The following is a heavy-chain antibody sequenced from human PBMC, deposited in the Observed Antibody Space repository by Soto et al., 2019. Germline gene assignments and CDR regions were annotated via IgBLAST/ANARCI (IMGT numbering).Heavy chain of an antibody. J-gene: IGHJ4*02. CDR2: IYYSGST. CDR3: ARQDIVVVVAAEHEAFDY. Sequence: QLQLQESGPGLVKPSETLSLTCTVSGGSISSSSYYWGWIRQPPGKGLEWIGSIYYSGSTYYNPSLKSRVTISVDTSKNQFSLKLSSVTAADTAVYYCARQDIVVVVAAEHEAFDYWGQGTLVTVSS. D-gene: IGHD2-15*01. V-gene: IGHV4-39*01. CDR1: GGSISSSSYY.